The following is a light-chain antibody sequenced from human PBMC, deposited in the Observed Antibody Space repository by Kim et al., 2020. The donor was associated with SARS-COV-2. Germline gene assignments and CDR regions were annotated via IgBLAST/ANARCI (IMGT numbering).Light chain of an antibody. V-gene: IGLV2-11*01. Sequence: QSALTQPRSVSGSPGQSVTISCTGTSSDVGAYNFVSWYQQHPGKVPKLVIYDVTKRPSGVPDRFSGSKSGNTASLTISGLQAEDDADYYCCSHAGTFYVFGGGTQLTVL. CDR3: CSHAGTFYV. CDR2: DVT. CDR1: SSDVGAYNF. J-gene: IGLJ3*02.